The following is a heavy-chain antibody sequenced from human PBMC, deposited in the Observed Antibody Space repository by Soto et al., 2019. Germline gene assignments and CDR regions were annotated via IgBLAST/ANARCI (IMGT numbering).Heavy chain of an antibody. CDR1: GFSLSTSGVG. V-gene: IGHV2-5*02. CDR2: IYWDDDK. CDR3: AHRPITMVRGGWYYFDY. J-gene: IGHJ4*02. D-gene: IGHD3-10*01. Sequence: QITLKESGPTLVKPTQTLTLTCTFSGFSLSTSGVGVGWIRQPPGKALEWLALIYWDDDKRYSPSLKSRLTITKDTSKNQVVLTMTNMDPVDTATYYCAHRPITMVRGGWYYFDYWGQGTLVTVSS.